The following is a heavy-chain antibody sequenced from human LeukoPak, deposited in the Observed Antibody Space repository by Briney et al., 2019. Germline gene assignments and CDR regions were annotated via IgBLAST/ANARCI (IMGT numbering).Heavy chain of an antibody. CDR1: GFTFSSYG. CDR2: ISSSSSYI. Sequence: GGSLRLSCAASGFTFSSYGMHWVRQAPGKGLEWVSSISSSSSYIYYADSVKGRFTISRDNAKNSLYLQMNSLRAEDTAVYYCARDRSGPFDYWGQGTLVTVSS. J-gene: IGHJ4*02. CDR3: ARDRSGPFDY. D-gene: IGHD3-3*01. V-gene: IGHV3-21*01.